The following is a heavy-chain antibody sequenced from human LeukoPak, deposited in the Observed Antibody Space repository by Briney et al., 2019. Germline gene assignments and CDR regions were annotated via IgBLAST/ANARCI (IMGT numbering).Heavy chain of an antibody. J-gene: IGHJ4*02. Sequence: SETLSLTCTVSGGSISSSSYYWGWIRQPPGKGLEWIGNIYYSGSTYYNPSLKSRVTIYVDTSKNQFSLKLSSVPAADTAVYYCARVNYYDTFFDSWGQGILVTVSS. CDR1: GGSISSSSYY. D-gene: IGHD3-22*01. CDR2: IYYSGST. V-gene: IGHV4-39*01. CDR3: ARVNYYDTFFDS.